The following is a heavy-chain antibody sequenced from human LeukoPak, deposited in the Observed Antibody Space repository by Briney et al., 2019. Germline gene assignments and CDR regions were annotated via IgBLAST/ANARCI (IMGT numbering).Heavy chain of an antibody. Sequence: GGSLRLSCAASGFTFSNYWMSWVRQAPGKGLEWVANIKQDGSETYYVDSVKGRFTISRDNARNSLFLQMNSLTAEDTAVYYCARKGGTRGPLNYWGQGTLVTVSS. J-gene: IGHJ4*02. D-gene: IGHD2-8*01. CDR1: GFTFSNYW. V-gene: IGHV3-7*01. CDR2: IKQDGSET. CDR3: ARKGGTRGPLNY.